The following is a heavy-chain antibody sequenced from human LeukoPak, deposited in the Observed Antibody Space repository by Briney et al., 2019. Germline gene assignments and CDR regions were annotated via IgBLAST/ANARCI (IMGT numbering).Heavy chain of an antibody. Sequence: ASVKVSCKASGYTFNSYGISWVRQAPGQGLEWMGWISAYNGNTNFAQKLQGRFTMTTDTSTSTAYMELRSLRSDDTAVYYCARGGGGPYYYGSGSQPPLDYWGQGTLVTVSS. CDR3: ARGGGGPYYYGSGSQPPLDY. J-gene: IGHJ4*02. D-gene: IGHD3-10*01. V-gene: IGHV1-18*01. CDR1: GYTFNSYG. CDR2: ISAYNGNT.